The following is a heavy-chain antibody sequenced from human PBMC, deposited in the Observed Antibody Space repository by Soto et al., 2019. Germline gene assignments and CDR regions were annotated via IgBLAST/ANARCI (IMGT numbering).Heavy chain of an antibody. CDR1: GFPFTGYA. V-gene: IGHV3-23*01. CDR3: ANSRVSMVRGLIIIPNY. D-gene: IGHD3-10*01. Sequence: EVHLLESGGGLVQPGGSPRLSCAASGFPFTGYAMSWVRQAPGKGLEWVSAISGHGDATFYADSVKGRFTISRDNSKNTLYLHMNSLRAEDTALYYCANSRVSMVRGLIIIPNYWGQGTLVTVSS. J-gene: IGHJ4*02. CDR2: ISGHGDAT.